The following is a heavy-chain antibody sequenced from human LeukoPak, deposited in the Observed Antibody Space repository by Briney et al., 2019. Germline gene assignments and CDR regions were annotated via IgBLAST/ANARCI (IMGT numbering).Heavy chain of an antibody. CDR3: ARESDAFDI. J-gene: IGHJ3*02. Sequence: SETLSLTCTVSGGSRSTTYWSWLRQPPGKGLEWIGYIYYSGSTNYNPSLKSRVTISVDTSKNQFSLKLSSVTAADTAVYYCARESDAFDIWGQGTMVTVSS. V-gene: IGHV4-59*01. CDR2: IYYSGST. CDR1: GGSRSTTY.